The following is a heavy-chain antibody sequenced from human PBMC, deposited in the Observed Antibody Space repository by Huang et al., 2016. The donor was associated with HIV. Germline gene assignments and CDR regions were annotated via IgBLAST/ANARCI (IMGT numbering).Heavy chain of an antibody. CDR1: GGSFSGYY. D-gene: IGHD1-1*01. CDR2: INHSVST. CDR3: ARERMMSWLDDHDAFDI. Sequence: VQLQQWGAGLLKPSENLSLTCAVFGGSFSGYYWSWIRQSPGKGLEWIGAINHSVSTNYNPSLKSRLTIAVDTSKNQFSLKLSSVTAADTAVYYCARERMMSWLDDHDAFDIWGQGTMVTVSS. J-gene: IGHJ3*02. V-gene: IGHV4-34*01.